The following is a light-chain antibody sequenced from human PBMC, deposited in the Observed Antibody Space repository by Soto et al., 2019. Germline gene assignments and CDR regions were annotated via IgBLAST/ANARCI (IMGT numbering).Light chain of an antibody. V-gene: IGKV3-20*01. Sequence: EIGLTQSPGTLSFSPGERATPSCRARQSVSSSYLAWYQQKPGQAPRLLIYGASSRATGIPDRFSGSGSGTDFTLTISRLEPEDFAVYYCQQYGSSLTWTFGQGTKVDIK. CDR2: GAS. J-gene: IGKJ1*01. CDR1: QSVSSSY. CDR3: QQYGSSLTWT.